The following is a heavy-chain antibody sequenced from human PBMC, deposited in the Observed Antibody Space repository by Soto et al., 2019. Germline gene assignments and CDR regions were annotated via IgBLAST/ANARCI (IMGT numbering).Heavy chain of an antibody. J-gene: IGHJ6*02. Sequence: QLLLQESGPGLVKPSETLSLTCSASGGSVSSSSYYWGWIRQPPGKGLEWLGSIYYTGNTFQNPSLKSRVSISIDTSKNQFSLKVRSVTVADTAVYYCASEVSSTDGMDVWGQGTTVIVSS. CDR1: GGSVSSSSYY. CDR3: ASEVSSTDGMDV. V-gene: IGHV4-39*02. D-gene: IGHD2-2*01. CDR2: IYYTGNT.